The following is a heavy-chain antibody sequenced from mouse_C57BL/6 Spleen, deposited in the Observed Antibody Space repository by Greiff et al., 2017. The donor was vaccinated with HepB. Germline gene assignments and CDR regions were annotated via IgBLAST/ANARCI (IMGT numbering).Heavy chain of an antibody. D-gene: IGHD1-1*01. V-gene: IGHV1-26*01. J-gene: IGHJ2*01. Sequence: VQLQQSGPELVKPGASVKISCKASGYTFTDYYMNWVKQSHGKSLEWIGDINPNNGGTSYNQKFTGKATLTVDKSSSTAYMELRSLTSEDSAVYYSARWNYGMRFDYWGQGTTLTVSS. CDR3: ARWNYGMRFDY. CDR1: GYTFTDYY. CDR2: INPNNGGT.